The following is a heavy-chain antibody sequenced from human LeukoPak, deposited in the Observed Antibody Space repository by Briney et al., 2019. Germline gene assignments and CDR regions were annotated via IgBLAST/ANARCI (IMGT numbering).Heavy chain of an antibody. D-gene: IGHD2-2*01. CDR1: GGSISSYY. CDR3: ASSTSWNWFDP. J-gene: IGHJ5*02. V-gene: IGHV4-4*07. Sequence: SETLSFTCTVSGGSISSYYWSWIRQPAGKGLEWIGRIYTSGSTNYNPSLKSRVTMSVDTSKNQFSLKLSSVTAADTAVYYCASSTSWNWFDPWGQGTLVTVSS. CDR2: IYTSGST.